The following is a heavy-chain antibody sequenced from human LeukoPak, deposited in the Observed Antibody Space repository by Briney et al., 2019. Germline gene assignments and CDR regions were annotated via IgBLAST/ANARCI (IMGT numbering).Heavy chain of an antibody. Sequence: EWVGRIRGNPSNYATTYTASRKDRFTIAREESKNTAYLQMNGLRTEDTAVYYCRGALGYWGQGTLATVSS. J-gene: IGHJ4*02. V-gene: IGHV3-73*01. CDR3: RGALGY. D-gene: IGHD3-16*01. CDR2: IRGNPSNYAT.